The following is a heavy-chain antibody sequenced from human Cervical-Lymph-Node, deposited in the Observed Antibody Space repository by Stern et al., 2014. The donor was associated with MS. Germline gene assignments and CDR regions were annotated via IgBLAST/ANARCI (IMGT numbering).Heavy chain of an antibody. J-gene: IGHJ3*02. CDR1: GFTVSNNY. CDR2: IYTDYST. D-gene: IGHD3-3*01. CDR3: ARAIFGVNTAAMAPDAFDT. V-gene: IGHV3-53*01. Sequence: EVQLEESGGGLIQPGGTLRLSCAAPGFTVSNNYMSWVRQAPGQGLELVSLIYTDYSTNYAECVKGRFPISRDSSKNKLFLQMNSVRAEDTAVYYCARAIFGVNTAAMAPDAFDTWGQGTMVTVSS.